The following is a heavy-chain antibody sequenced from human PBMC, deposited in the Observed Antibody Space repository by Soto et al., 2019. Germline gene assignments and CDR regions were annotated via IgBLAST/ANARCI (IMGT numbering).Heavy chain of an antibody. CDR3: ARGRKTSGPTNFDY. Sequence: QVQLQQWGAGLLKPSETLSLTCAVYGGSFSGYYWSWIRQPPGKGLEWIGEINHSGSTTYNPSLKSRVTISVDTSKNQFSLKLSSVTAADTAVYYCARGRKTSGPTNFDYWGQGTLVTVSS. D-gene: IGHD5-12*01. J-gene: IGHJ4*02. V-gene: IGHV4-34*01. CDR1: GGSFSGYY. CDR2: INHSGST.